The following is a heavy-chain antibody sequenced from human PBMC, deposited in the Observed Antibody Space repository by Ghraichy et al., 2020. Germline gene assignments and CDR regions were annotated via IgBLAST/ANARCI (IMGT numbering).Heavy chain of an antibody. CDR1: GYTFTSYE. J-gene: IGHJ2*01. CDR3: ARDYGGHWYFDL. D-gene: IGHD4-23*01. V-gene: IGHV1-8*01. Sequence: ASVKVSCKASGYTFTSYEINWVRQATGQGLEWMGWMNPNSGNIGYAQKFQGRVTMTRDTSKSTAYMELSSLRSEDTAVYYCARDYGGHWYFDLWGRATLVTVSS. CDR2: MNPNSGNI.